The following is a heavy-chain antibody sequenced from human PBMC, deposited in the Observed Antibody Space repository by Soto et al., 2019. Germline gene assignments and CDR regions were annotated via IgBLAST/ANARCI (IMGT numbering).Heavy chain of an antibody. V-gene: IGHV4-31*03. CDR2: IFYSGTT. J-gene: IGHJ4*02. CDR3: AGGTYYFDY. D-gene: IGHD1-26*01. Sequence: SETLSLTCTVSGGSISSGGYYWSWIRQHPGKGLEWIGYIFYSGTTYYNPSLKSRVTISVDTSKNQFSLKLSSVTAEDTAVYYCAGGTYYFDYCGQGTLVTVSS. CDR1: GGSISSGGYY.